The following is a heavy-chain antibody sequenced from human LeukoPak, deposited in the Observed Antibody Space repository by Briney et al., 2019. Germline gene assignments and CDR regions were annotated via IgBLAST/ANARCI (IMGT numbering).Heavy chain of an antibody. D-gene: IGHD4-17*01. CDR1: GFDFSGFS. CDR2: MEEYGSYI. J-gene: IGHJ4*02. V-gene: IGHV3-7*03. Sequence: GGSLRLSCVVSGFDFSGFSMSWVRQAPGKGLEWVAIMEEYGSYIFYVDSVKGRFIISRDNARNSLYLQMNSLRAEDTAVYYCAKGAEATVTPPGDYWGQGTLVTVSS. CDR3: AKGAEATVTPPGDY.